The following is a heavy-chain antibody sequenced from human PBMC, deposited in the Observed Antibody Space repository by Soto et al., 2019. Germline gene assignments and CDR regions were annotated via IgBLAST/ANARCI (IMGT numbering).Heavy chain of an antibody. D-gene: IGHD2-8*01. CDR3: ARLGYCTNGVCWPKVLNY. CDR2: IYYSGST. CDR1: GGSISSGGYY. Sequence: PSETLSLTCTVSGGSISSGGYYWSWIRQHPGKGLEWIGYIYYSGSTYYNPSLKSRVTISVDTSKNQFSLKLSSVTAADTAVYYCARLGYCTNGVCWPKVLNYWGQGTLVTVSS. V-gene: IGHV4-31*03. J-gene: IGHJ4*02.